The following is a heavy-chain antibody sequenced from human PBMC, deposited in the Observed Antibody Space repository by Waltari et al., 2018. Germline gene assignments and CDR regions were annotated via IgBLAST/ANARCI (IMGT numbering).Heavy chain of an antibody. CDR1: GYRFTSYG. CDR3: ATGMVRGVSISRYYYYMDV. J-gene: IGHJ6*03. Sequence: QVHLVQSGTEVKQPGASVKVSCKASGYRFTSYGITWVRQAPGQGLEWMGWINTYDGNTNYGQELQGRLTMTTDTITTTAYMELRGLRADDTALYFCATGMVRGVSISRYYYYMDVWGKGTTVTVSS. D-gene: IGHD3-10*01. CDR2: INTYDGNT. V-gene: IGHV1-18*01.